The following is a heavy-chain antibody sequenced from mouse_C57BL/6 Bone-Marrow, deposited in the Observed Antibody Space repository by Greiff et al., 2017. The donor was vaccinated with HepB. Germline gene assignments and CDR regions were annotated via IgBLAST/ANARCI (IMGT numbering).Heavy chain of an antibody. J-gene: IGHJ2*01. D-gene: IGHD1-1*01. CDR1: GYTFTDYY. V-gene: IGHV1-26*01. CDR2: INPNNGGT. CDR3: ARSGYYYGSSYPYYFDY. Sequence: EVQLQQSGPELVKPGASVKISCKASGYTFTDYYMNWVKQSHGKSLEWIGDINPNNGGTSYNQKFKGKATLTVDKSSSTAYMELRSLTSEDSAVYYCARSGYYYGSSYPYYFDYGGQGTTLTVSS.